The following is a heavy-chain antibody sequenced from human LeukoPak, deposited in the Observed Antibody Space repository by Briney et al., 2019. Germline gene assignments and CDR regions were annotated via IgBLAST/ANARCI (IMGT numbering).Heavy chain of an antibody. CDR3: ARDSVAGNYFDY. D-gene: IGHD6-19*01. Sequence: GGSLRLSCAASGFTFSDYYMSWIRQAPGKGLEWVSYISSSSSYTNYADSVKGRFTISRDNAKSSRYLQMNSLRAEDTAVYYCARDSVAGNYFDYWGQGTLVTVSS. CDR2: ISSSSSYT. V-gene: IGHV3-11*06. CDR1: GFTFSDYY. J-gene: IGHJ4*02.